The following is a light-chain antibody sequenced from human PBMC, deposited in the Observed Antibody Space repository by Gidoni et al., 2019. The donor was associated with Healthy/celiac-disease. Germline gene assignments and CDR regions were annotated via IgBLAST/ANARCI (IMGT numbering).Light chain of an antibody. CDR1: QSVSSY. V-gene: IGKV3-11*01. J-gene: IGKJ4*01. Sequence: DIVLTQSPATLSLSPGERATLSCRASQSVSSYLAWYQQKPGQAPRLLIDDASNRATGIPARFSGSGSGTDFTLTISSLEPEDFAVYYCQQRSNWPLFGGGTKVEIK. CDR2: DAS. CDR3: QQRSNWPL.